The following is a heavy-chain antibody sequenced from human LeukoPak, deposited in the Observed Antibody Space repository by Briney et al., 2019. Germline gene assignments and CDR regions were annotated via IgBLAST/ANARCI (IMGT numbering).Heavy chain of an antibody. CDR1: GYTFTSYA. CDR3: ARDSATIVFDY. Sequence: ASVKVSCKASGYTFTSYAMNWVRQAPGQGFEWMGWINTNTGNPTYAQGFTGRFVFSLDTSVNTAYLQISSVKAEDTAVYYCARDSATIVFDYWGQGTLVTVSS. J-gene: IGHJ4*02. V-gene: IGHV7-4-1*02. D-gene: IGHD1-26*01. CDR2: INTNTGNP.